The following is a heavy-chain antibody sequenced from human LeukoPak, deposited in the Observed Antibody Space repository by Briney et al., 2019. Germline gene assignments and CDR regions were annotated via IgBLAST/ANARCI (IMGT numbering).Heavy chain of an antibody. Sequence: PGGSLRLSCAASGFTFSNYAMSWVRQAPGKGLEWVSTLSGGGGSTYYAQSVKGRFTISRDNSMNALYLQMNSLRAEDTAVYYCAKDVSPGGHYRPPNYWGQGILVTVSS. CDR2: LSGGGGST. CDR3: AKDVSPGGHYRPPNY. D-gene: IGHD2-8*02. V-gene: IGHV3-23*01. CDR1: GFTFSNYA. J-gene: IGHJ4*02.